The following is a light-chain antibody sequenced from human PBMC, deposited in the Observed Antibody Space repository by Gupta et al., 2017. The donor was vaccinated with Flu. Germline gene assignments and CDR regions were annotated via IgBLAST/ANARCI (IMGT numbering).Light chain of an antibody. CDR1: QSVSSY. J-gene: IGKJ1*01. Sequence: PATLSVSAGERATLTCRASQSVSSYLAWYQQKPGKAPRLLIYDASSRETGIPSRFSGSGSGTDFTLTISRLQPEDFAGYYCQQSDNTPWTFGQGTKVEIK. V-gene: IGKV3-11*01. CDR3: QQSDNTPWT. CDR2: DAS.